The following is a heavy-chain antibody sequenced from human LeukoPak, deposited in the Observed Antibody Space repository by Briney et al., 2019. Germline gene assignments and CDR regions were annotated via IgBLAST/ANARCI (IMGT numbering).Heavy chain of an antibody. D-gene: IGHD2-2*02. CDR1: GGSISSSSYY. CDR3: ARDYNAFDI. J-gene: IGHJ3*02. V-gene: IGHV4-39*07. CDR2: IYYSGST. Sequence: PSGTLSPTCTVSGGSISSSSYYWGWIRQPPGKGLEWIGSIYYSGSTYYNPSLKSRVTISVDTSKNQFSLKLSSVTAADTAVYYCARDYNAFDIGGQGTMVTASS.